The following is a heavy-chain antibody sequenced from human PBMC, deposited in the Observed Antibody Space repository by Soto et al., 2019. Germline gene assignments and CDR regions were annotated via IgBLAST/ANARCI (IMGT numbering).Heavy chain of an antibody. J-gene: IGHJ4*02. CDR1: GGSISSGGYY. D-gene: IGHD3-10*01. CDR2: IFYSGST. CDR3: AREVNYGSGQVINY. Sequence: SETLSLTCTVSGGSISSGGYYWSWIRQHPGKGLEWIGYIFYSGSTYYNPSLKSRVTISVDTSKNQFSLKLSSVTAADTAVYYCAREVNYGSGQVINYWGQGTLVTVSS. V-gene: IGHV4-31*03.